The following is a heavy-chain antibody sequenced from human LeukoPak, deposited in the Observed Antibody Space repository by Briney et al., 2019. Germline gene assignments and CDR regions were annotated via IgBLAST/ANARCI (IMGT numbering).Heavy chain of an antibody. CDR3: AKDLASMVYYDAFDI. Sequence: GGSLRLSCAASGFTFSSYAMSWGRQAPGKGREWVSAISGSGGSTYYADSVKGRFTISRDNSKNTLYLQMNSLRAEDTAVYYCAKDLASMVYYDAFDIWGQGTMVTVSS. D-gene: IGHD1-26*01. CDR2: ISGSGGST. J-gene: IGHJ3*02. CDR1: GFTFSSYA. V-gene: IGHV3-23*01.